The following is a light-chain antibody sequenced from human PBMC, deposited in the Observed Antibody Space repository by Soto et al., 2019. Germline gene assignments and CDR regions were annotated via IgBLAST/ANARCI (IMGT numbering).Light chain of an antibody. J-gene: IGLJ1*01. V-gene: IGLV2-14*01. CDR3: SSKRDSSTLFV. CDR2: EVT. CDR1: SSDVCAYNY. Sequence: ALTQPAAVSGAPGPAITISCTGTSSDVCAYNYVSWYRHHPGKVPKLLIYEVTNRPSGVSDRFSGSKSGNTASLTISGLQAEDEADYYCSSKRDSSTLFVFGTGTKVTVL.